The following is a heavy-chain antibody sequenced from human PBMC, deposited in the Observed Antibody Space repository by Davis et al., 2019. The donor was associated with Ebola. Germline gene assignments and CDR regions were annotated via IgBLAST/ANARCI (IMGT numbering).Heavy chain of an antibody. J-gene: IGHJ4*02. Sequence: GESLKISCAASGFTVSSNYMSWVRQAPGKGLEWVSVIYSGGNTYYADSVKGRFTISRDNSKNTLYLQMNSLRAEDTAVYYCAKISKYGWFGELSSFDYWGQGTLVTVSS. CDR1: GFTVSSNY. CDR2: IYSGGNT. V-gene: IGHV3-66*01. D-gene: IGHD3-10*01. CDR3: AKISKYGWFGELSSFDY.